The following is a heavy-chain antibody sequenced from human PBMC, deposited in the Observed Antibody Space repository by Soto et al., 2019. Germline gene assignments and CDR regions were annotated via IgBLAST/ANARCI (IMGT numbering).Heavy chain of an antibody. CDR2: INDSGST. J-gene: IGHJ5*02. V-gene: IGHV4-34*01. CDR1: GGAFRGYY. D-gene: IGHD2-15*01. Sequence: QVQLQQGGAGLLKPSETLSLTCAVYGGAFRGYYWSWIRQPPGKGLEWLGEINDSGSTNYNPSLKRRVTISLDTSKKEISLRLSSVTAADTAVYYCARERGRYCSGESCYPFGPCGQGALVTVSS. CDR3: ARERGRYCSGESCYPFGP.